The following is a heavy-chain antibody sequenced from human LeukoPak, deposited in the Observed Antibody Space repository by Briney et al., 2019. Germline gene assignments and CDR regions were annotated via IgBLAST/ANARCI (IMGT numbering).Heavy chain of an antibody. Sequence: PGGSLRLSCAASGFTVSSNCMSWVRQAPGKGLEWVSVLYSGGTTYYADSVKGRFTISRQTSKNTLYLQMNSLRAEDTAVYYCARGDYYDTSGYLNWGQGTLVTVSS. D-gene: IGHD3-22*01. CDR1: GFTVSSNC. CDR2: LYSGGTT. V-gene: IGHV3-53*04. CDR3: ARGDYYDTSGYLN. J-gene: IGHJ4*02.